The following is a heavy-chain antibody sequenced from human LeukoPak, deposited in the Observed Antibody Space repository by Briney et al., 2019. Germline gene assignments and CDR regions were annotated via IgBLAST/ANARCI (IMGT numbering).Heavy chain of an antibody. D-gene: IGHD3-10*01. Sequence: ASVRVPCKAYGYTFTAYFIHWVRQDPGQGLEWMGWINSNSGDTGQAQQFQGRVTMTRDTSSTTVYMELHRLTSDDTAVYYCARLGPNYTGSGSYFDYWGQGTLLTVSS. CDR3: ARLGPNYTGSGSYFDY. V-gene: IGHV1-2*02. CDR2: INSNSGDT. J-gene: IGHJ4*02. CDR1: GYTFTAYF.